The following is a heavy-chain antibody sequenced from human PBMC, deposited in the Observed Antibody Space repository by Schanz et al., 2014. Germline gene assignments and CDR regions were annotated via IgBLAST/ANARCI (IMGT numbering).Heavy chain of an antibody. CDR1: GLIFSTYT. J-gene: IGHJ4*02. CDR3: AKQHGVIQQVSDY. Sequence: EVQLVESGGGLVRPGGSLRLSCTTSGLIFSTYTLNWVRQAPGKGLEWISSMYINSGSTQYADSVKGRFIISRDSSKNTLFLQMNSLRAEDTAVYYCAKQHGVIQQVSDYWGQGTLVTVSS. D-gene: IGHD3-22*01. CDR2: MYINSGST. V-gene: IGHV3-23*04.